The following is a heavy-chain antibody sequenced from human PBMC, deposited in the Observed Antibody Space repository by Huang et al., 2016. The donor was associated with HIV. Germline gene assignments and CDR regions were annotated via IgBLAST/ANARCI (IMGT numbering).Heavy chain of an antibody. CDR3: ARWMSSSGLKYYYYMDV. V-gene: IGHV4-59*13. J-gene: IGHJ6*03. CDR1: GGSIGSYN. D-gene: IGHD2-2*03. Sequence: QLQESGPGLVKPSETLSLTCSVSGGSIGSYNWNWIRQSPEKGLEWIGSCYGAGRTNSNPSLKRRVTIPVDTSKNEFSLKVRSATAADTAVYFCARWMSSSGLKYYYYMDVWGKGTTVIVSS. CDR2: CYGAGRT.